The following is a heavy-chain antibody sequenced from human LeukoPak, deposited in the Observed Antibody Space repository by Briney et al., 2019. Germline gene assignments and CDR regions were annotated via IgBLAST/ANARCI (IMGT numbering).Heavy chain of an antibody. J-gene: IGHJ3*02. CDR2: INPNSGGT. D-gene: IGHD2-2*01. CDR1: GYTFTGYY. Sequence: ASVKVSCKASGYTFTGYYMHWVRQAPGQGLEWMGWINPNSGGTNYAQKFQGRVTMTRDTSISTAYMELSRLRSDDTAVYYCARVRQLPSRAFDIWGQGTMVTVSS. V-gene: IGHV1-2*02. CDR3: ARVRQLPSRAFDI.